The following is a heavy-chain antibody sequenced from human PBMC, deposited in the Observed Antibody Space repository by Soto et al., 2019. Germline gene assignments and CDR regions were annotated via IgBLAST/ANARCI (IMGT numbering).Heavy chain of an antibody. CDR2: INPSGGST. CDR1: GSTFTSYY. V-gene: IGHV1-46*01. Sequence: QQQLVQLGTEVKNPGASVKLSWRDSGSTFTSYYLHWVRQPPGQGLQWMEKINPSGGSTSYAQKFQGRVSMTRDTSTSTVYMELSRLRSEDTAVYYCARSSPYGGPTGYYYGMDVWGQGTTVTVSS. CDR3: ARSSPYGGPTGYYYGMDV. D-gene: IGHD4-17*01. J-gene: IGHJ6*02.